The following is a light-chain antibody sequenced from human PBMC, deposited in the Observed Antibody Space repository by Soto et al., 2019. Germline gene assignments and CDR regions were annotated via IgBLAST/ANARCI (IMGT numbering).Light chain of an antibody. CDR1: QNVKTR. Sequence: EKVMTQSPATLSVSPGERATLSCRASQNVKTRLAWYQQKPGQAPRLLIFDAFTRATGIPARFSGSASGTDFTLTISSLQSEDSAVYYCQQYDEWPLTFGGGTKAEIK. CDR2: DAF. CDR3: QQYDEWPLT. V-gene: IGKV3-15*01. J-gene: IGKJ4*01.